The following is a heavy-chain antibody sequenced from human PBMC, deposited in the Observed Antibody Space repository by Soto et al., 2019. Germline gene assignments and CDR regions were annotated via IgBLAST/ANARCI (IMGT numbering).Heavy chain of an antibody. CDR3: ARDISPGIAVAGTADY. J-gene: IGHJ4*02. V-gene: IGHV3-13*04. CDR2: IGTTGDT. Sequence: GGSLRLSCSASGFTFSSYDMHWVRQGTGKGLEWVSAIGTTGDTYYADSVKGRFTISRDNSKNTLYLQMNSLRAEDTAVYYCARDISPGIAVAGTADYWGQGTLVTVSS. D-gene: IGHD6-19*01. CDR1: GFTFSSYD.